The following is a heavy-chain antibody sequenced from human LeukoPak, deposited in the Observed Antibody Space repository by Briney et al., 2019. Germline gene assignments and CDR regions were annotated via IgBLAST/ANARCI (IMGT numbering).Heavy chain of an antibody. V-gene: IGHV4-61*02. CDR1: GGSISSGSYY. CDR3: ARADGYYYGMDV. CDR2: IYTSGST. J-gene: IGHJ6*02. Sequence: SETLSLTCTVSGGSISSGSYYWSWIRQPAGKGLEWIGRIYTSGSTNYNPSLKSRVTILVDTSKNQFSLKLSSVAAADTAVYYCARADGYYYGMDVWGQGTTVTVSS.